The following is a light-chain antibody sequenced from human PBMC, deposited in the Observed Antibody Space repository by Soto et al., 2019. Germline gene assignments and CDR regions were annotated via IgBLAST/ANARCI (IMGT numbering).Light chain of an antibody. Sequence: EIVLTQSPATLSVSPGERATLSCRASQNVGNNFAWYQQKPDQAPRLLIFSTSTRATGVPARFSGSGSGTEFTLTISSLQSEDLAVYYCQQYGDWPLTFGEGAKLEIE. CDR3: QQYGDWPLT. CDR2: STS. V-gene: IGKV3-15*01. J-gene: IGKJ4*01. CDR1: QNVGNN.